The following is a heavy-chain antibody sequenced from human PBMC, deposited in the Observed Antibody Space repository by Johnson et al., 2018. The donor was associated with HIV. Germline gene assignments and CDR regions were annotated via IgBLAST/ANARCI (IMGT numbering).Heavy chain of an antibody. D-gene: IGHD2-2*01. V-gene: IGHV3-30-3*01. CDR1: GFTFSSYA. CDR2: ISYAGSNK. J-gene: IGHJ3*02. CDR3: ARDGGYGSGTSCFRHEASGFGI. Sequence: QEQLEESGGGVVQPGRSLRLSCAASGFTFSSYAMHWVRQAPGKGLEWVAVISYAGSNKSYADSVKGRFTISRDHSKNTLYLQMHSVRAEATAVSYCARDGGYGSGTSCFRHEASGFGIWGQGTMVTVSS.